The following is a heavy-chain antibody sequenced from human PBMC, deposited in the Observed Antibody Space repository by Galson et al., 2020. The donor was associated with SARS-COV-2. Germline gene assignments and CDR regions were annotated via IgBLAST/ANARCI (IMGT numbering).Heavy chain of an antibody. J-gene: IGHJ6*03. V-gene: IGHV4-39*06. CDR3: ARGYCSSTSCYHYYYYMDV. CDR2: NYYSGRP. D-gene: IGHD2-2*01. CDR1: GGSISSSSYY. Sequence: SETLSLTCTVSGGSISSSSYYWGRHRQPPGQEREWIGSNYYSGRPYNNPSIKSRVTISVDTSKNQFALKLSSVTAADTAVYYCARGYCSSTSCYHYYYYMDVWGKGTTVTVSS.